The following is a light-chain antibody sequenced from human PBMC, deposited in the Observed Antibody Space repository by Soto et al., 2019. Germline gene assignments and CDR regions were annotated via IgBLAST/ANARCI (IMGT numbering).Light chain of an antibody. CDR2: GAS. Sequence: EVDITQSPATLSVSPRERATLSSRASQSVSSSVAWYQQKPGQAPRLIIYGASTRATGITARFSGSGSGTEFTLTISSLQSEAFAVYYCHQYNIWPHGFGQGTTVNIK. J-gene: IGKJ2*03. CDR1: QSVSSS. V-gene: IGKV3-15*01. CDR3: HQYNIWPHG.